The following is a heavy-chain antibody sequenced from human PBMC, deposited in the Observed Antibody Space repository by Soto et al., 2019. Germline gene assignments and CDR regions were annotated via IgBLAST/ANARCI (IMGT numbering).Heavy chain of an antibody. J-gene: IGHJ6*02. D-gene: IGHD3-22*01. CDR2: ISGSGGST. CDR3: AKQGGYRTNYYYYGMDV. V-gene: IGHV3-23*01. Sequence: GGSLRLSCAASGFTFSSYAMSWVRQAPGKGLEWVSAISGSGGSTYYADSVKGRFTISRDNSKNTLYLQMNSLRAEDTAVYYCAKQGGYRTNYYYYGMDVWGQGTTVTVSS. CDR1: GFTFSSYA.